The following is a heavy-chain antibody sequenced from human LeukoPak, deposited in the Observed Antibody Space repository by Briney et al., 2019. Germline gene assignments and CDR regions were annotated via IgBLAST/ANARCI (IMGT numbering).Heavy chain of an antibody. V-gene: IGHV3-23*01. J-gene: IGHJ4*02. Sequence: GGSLGLSCAASGFTFSSYAMSWVRQAPGKGLEWVSAISGSGGSTYYADSVKGRFTISRDNSKNTLYLQMNSLRAEDTAVYYCAKDLGEWLAPIDYWGQGTLVTVSS. D-gene: IGHD5-24*01. CDR1: GFTFSSYA. CDR3: AKDLGEWLAPIDY. CDR2: ISGSGGST.